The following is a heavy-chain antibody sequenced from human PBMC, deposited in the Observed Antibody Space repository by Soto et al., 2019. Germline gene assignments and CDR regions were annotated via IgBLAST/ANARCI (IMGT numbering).Heavy chain of an antibody. D-gene: IGHD3-22*01. Sequence: SETLSLTCAVSGYSISSGDYWGWIRQPPGTAPEWIGNGFHRGTTYYNPSLKSRAVISVDTSKNEFSLRLDTVTAADTAVYYCARVDSPYYYNSSGYFNYWGQGILVTVSS. CDR3: ARVDSPYYYNSSGYFNY. CDR2: GFHRGTT. CDR1: GYSISSGDY. J-gene: IGHJ4*02. V-gene: IGHV4-38-2*01.